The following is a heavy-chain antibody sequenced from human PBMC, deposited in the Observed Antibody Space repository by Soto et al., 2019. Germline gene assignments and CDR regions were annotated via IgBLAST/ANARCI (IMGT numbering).Heavy chain of an antibody. D-gene: IGHD2-2*03. Sequence: ASVKVSCKASGYTFTSYGISWVRQAPGQGLEWMGWISAYNGNTNYAQKLQGRVTMTTDTSTSTAYMELRSLRSDDTAVYYCAFGYCSSTSCYDWFDPWGQGTLVTVSS. CDR1: GYTFTSYG. V-gene: IGHV1-18*01. J-gene: IGHJ5*02. CDR3: AFGYCSSTSCYDWFDP. CDR2: ISAYNGNT.